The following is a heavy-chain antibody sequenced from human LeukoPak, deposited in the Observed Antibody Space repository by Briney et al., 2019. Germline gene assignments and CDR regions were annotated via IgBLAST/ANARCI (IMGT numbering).Heavy chain of an antibody. CDR2: ISGSGGRT. J-gene: IGHJ3*02. D-gene: IGHD3-22*01. V-gene: IGHV3-23*01. Sequence: PGGSLRLSCAASGFTFSSYGMHWVRQAPGKGLEWVSAISGSGGRTYYADSVKGRFTISRDNSKNMLYLQMNRLRAEDTAVYYCAKVLVYDRSGDDAFDIWGQGTMVTVSS. CDR3: AKVLVYDRSGDDAFDI. CDR1: GFTFSSYG.